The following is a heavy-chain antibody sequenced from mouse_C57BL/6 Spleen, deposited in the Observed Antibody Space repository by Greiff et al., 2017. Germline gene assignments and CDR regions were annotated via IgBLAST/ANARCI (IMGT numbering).Heavy chain of an antibody. Sequence: EVQRLESGGGLVKPGGSLKLSCTASGFTFSSYAMSWVRQTPEKGLEWVATISDGGSYTNYPDNVKGRFTISTDNATINLYLQMSHLTSEDSAVYNCARYGIDHGSPSYIDIWGAGTTVTVSS. CDR2: ISDGGSYT. J-gene: IGHJ1*01. CDR1: GFTFSSYA. D-gene: IGHD1-1*01. CDR3: ARYGIDHGSPSYIDI. V-gene: IGHV5-4*01.